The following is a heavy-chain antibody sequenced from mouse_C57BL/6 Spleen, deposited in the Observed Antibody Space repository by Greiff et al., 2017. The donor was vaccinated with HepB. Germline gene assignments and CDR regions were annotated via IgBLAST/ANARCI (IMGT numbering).Heavy chain of an antibody. CDR2: INYDGSST. CDR1: GFTFSDYY. J-gene: IGHJ3*01. D-gene: IGHD2-3*01. Sequence: EVKLVESEGGLVQPGSSMKLSCTASGFTFSDYYMAWVRQVPEKGLEWVANINYDGSSTYYLDSLKSRFIISRDNAKNILYLQMSSLKSEDTATYYCARVGDGYWFAYWGQGTLVTVSA. CDR3: ARVGDGYWFAY. V-gene: IGHV5-16*01.